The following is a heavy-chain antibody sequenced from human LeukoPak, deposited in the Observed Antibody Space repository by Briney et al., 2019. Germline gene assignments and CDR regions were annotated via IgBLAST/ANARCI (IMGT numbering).Heavy chain of an antibody. CDR3: ARKGIAVAGGDFDY. CDR1: GGTFSSYA. V-gene: IGHV1-69*13. J-gene: IGHJ4*02. D-gene: IGHD6-19*01. Sequence: GASVKVSCKASGGTFSSYAISWVRQAPGQGLEWMGGIIPIFGTANYAQKFQGRVTITADESTSTAYMELSSLRSEDTAVYYCARKGIAVAGGDFDYWGQGTLVTVSS. CDR2: IIPIFGTA.